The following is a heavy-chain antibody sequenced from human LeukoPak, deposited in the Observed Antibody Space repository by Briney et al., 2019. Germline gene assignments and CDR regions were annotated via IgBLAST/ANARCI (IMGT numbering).Heavy chain of an antibody. D-gene: IGHD4-23*01. Sequence: KTGGSLRLSCAASGFTFSSYSMNWVRQAPGKGLEWVSSISSSSSYIYYADSAKGRFTISRDNAKNSLYLQMNSLRAEDTAVYHCARSPGSVADYYYYYYMDVWGKGTTVTVSS. CDR3: ARSPGSVADYYYYYYMDV. CDR1: GFTFSSYS. CDR2: ISSSSSYI. V-gene: IGHV3-21*01. J-gene: IGHJ6*03.